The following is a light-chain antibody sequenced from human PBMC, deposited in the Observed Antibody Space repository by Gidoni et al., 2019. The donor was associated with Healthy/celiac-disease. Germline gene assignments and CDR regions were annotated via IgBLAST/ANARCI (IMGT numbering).Light chain of an antibody. CDR1: SSDVGGYNY. V-gene: IGLV2-14*01. Sequence: QSALTQPASVAGSPGQSITISCTGTSSDVGGYNYVSWSQQHPGKAPKLMIYEVSNRPSGVSNRFSGSKSGNTASLTISGLQAEDEADYYCSSYTSSSTLGVFGGGTKLTVL. CDR2: EVS. CDR3: SSYTSSSTLGV. J-gene: IGLJ2*01.